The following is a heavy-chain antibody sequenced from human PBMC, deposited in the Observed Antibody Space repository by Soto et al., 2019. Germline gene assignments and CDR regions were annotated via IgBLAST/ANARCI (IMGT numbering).Heavy chain of an antibody. CDR3: ARDWGTGFYHFDS. Sequence: SETLSLSCTVSGGSITSSYGSWIRQSPAKGLEWIGYIHHSGITNYNPSLKSRVTISVDTSKNEFSLKLNSVTAADTAVYYCARDWGTGFYHFDSWGHGTLVNVS. CDR1: GGSITSSY. CDR2: IHHSGIT. V-gene: IGHV4-59*12. J-gene: IGHJ4*01. D-gene: IGHD6-19*01.